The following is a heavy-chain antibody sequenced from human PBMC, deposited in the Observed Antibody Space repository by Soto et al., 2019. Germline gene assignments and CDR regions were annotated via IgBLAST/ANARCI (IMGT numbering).Heavy chain of an antibody. V-gene: IGHV1-69*10. D-gene: IGHD6-13*01. CDR2: IIPIVGTA. J-gene: IGHJ5*02. CDR1: AGTFSSYA. CDR3: AREVVGIAAAGWFDP. Sequence: VKVSRKASAGTFSSYAISSVRHSPGQGLEWMGGIIPIVGTANYAKKFKGRVAITAEKSTSKAYMELSSLRSEDTAVYYCAREVVGIAAAGWFDPWGQGTLVTVSS.